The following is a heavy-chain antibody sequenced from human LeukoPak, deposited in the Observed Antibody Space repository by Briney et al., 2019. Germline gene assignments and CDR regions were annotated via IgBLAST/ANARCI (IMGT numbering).Heavy chain of an antibody. D-gene: IGHD5-18*01. CDR2: ISAYNGNT. CDR1: GYTFSNFG. V-gene: IGHV1-18*01. J-gene: IGHJ6*02. Sequence: ASVKVSCKASGYTFSNFGITWVRQAPGQGLECMGWISAYNGNTKYTQIFQGRVTMTTDASTSTAYVELRSLTSDDTAVYYCARAEDPAMVNVGDYYYYGMDVWGQGTTVTVSS. CDR3: ARAEDPAMVNVGDYYYYGMDV.